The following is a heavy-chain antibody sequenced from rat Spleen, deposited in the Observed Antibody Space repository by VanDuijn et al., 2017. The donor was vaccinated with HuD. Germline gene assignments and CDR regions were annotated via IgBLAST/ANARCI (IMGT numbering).Heavy chain of an antibody. CDR2: ITNTGGST. Sequence: EVQLVESGGGLVQPGRSPKLSCVASGFTFNNYWMTWIRQAPGKGLEWVASITNTGGSTYYPDSVKGRFTISRDNAKSTLYLQMNSLRSEDTATYYCTRVYYYSSYIYFDYWGQGVMVTVSS. CDR3: TRVYYYSSYIYFDY. V-gene: IGHV5-31*01. D-gene: IGHD1-2*01. J-gene: IGHJ2*01. CDR1: GFTFNNYW.